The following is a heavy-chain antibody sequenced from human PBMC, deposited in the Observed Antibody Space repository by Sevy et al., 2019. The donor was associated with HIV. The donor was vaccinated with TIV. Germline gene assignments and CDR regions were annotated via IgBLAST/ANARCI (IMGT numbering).Heavy chain of an antibody. D-gene: IGHD2-8*02. CDR3: ARDRKVLLVVYAIPFDVFDI. V-gene: IGHV3-30*02. CDR1: GFTFSNHA. J-gene: IGHJ3*02. Sequence: GGSLRLSCAASGFTFSNHAMHWVRHSPGKGLEWVAFIRSDGSHEYYADSVKGRFTISRDNSKNTVYLQMSSLRPEDTAVYYCARDRKVLLVVYAIPFDVFDIWGQGTMVTVSS. CDR2: IRSDGSHE.